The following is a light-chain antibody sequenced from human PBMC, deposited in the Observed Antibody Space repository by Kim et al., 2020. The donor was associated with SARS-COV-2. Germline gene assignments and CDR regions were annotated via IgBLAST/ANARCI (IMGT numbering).Light chain of an antibody. J-gene: IGKJ2*03. CDR3: QQYDNPLYS. Sequence: DIQMTQSPSSLSASVGDRVTITCQASQDISNYLYWYQQKPEKAPKLLIYDASNLETGVLSRFSGSGSGTDFTFTISSLQPEDIATYYCQQYDNPLYSFGQGTKLEI. CDR1: QDISNY. V-gene: IGKV1-33*01. CDR2: DAS.